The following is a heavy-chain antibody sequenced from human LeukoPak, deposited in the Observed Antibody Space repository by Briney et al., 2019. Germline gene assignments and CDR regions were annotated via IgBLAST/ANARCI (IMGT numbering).Heavy chain of an antibody. V-gene: IGHV4-61*02. J-gene: IGHJ4*02. Sequence: SETLSLTCTVSGGSISSGRYYWSWIRQPAGKGLEWIGRIYTSGSTNYNPSLKSRVTISVDTSKNQFSLKLTSVTAADTAVYYCARGGTGYSSSGFEYWGQGTLVTVSS. D-gene: IGHD6-13*01. CDR2: IYTSGST. CDR1: GGSISSGRYY. CDR3: ARGGTGYSSSGFEY.